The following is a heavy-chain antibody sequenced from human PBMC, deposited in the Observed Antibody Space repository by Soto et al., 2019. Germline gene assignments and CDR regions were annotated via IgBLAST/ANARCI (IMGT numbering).Heavy chain of an antibody. D-gene: IGHD1-26*01. CDR1: GFTFSSYA. V-gene: IGHV3-23*01. J-gene: IGHJ4*02. Sequence: GGSLRLSCAASGFTFSSYAMSWVRQAPGKGLEWVSATSGRGGSTYYEDSVKGRFTISRDNSKNTLYLQMNSLRVEDTAVYYCAKGVGNPYYFDYWGQGTLVTVSS. CDR2: TSGRGGST. CDR3: AKGVGNPYYFDY.